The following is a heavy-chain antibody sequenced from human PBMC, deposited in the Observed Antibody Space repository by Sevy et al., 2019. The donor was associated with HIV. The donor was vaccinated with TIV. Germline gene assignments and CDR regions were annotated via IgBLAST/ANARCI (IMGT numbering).Heavy chain of an antibody. D-gene: IGHD3-16*01. Sequence: GGSLRLSCAASVFTFSSYAMSWVRQAPGKGLEWVSAISGSGGSTYYADSVKGRFTISRDNSKNTLYLQMNSLRAEDTAVYYCAKPGRMVVLIPGDIWGQGTMVTVSS. CDR2: ISGSGGST. V-gene: IGHV3-23*01. J-gene: IGHJ3*02. CDR1: VFTFSSYA. CDR3: AKPGRMVVLIPGDI.